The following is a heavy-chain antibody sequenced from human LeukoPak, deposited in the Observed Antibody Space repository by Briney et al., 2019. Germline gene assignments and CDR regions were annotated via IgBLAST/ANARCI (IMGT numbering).Heavy chain of an antibody. J-gene: IGHJ4*02. CDR2: INPNSGGT. Sequence: GASVKVSCKASGYTFTGYYMHWVRQAPGQGLEWMGWINPNSGGTNYAQKFQGRVTMTRDTSISTAYMELSRLRSDDTAVYYCAREGTTYYYDSSGYYFDYWGQGTLVTVSS. V-gene: IGHV1-2*02. CDR3: AREGTTYYYDSSGYYFDY. D-gene: IGHD3-22*01. CDR1: GYTFTGYY.